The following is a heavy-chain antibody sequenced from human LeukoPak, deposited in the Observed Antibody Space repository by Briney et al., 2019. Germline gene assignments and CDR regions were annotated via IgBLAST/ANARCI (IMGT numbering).Heavy chain of an antibody. J-gene: IGHJ1*01. CDR2: ISHDGSNN. CDR1: GFTFSNYG. V-gene: IGHV3-30*18. D-gene: IGHD3-16*01. Sequence: PGGSLRLSCAASGFTFSNYGMHWVRQAPGKGLEWVVVISHDGSNNNYADSVKGRFTISRDNSKNTLYLQMNSLRPEDTAVYYCAKDSHYYVVYFQRWGQGTLVTVSS. CDR3: AKDSHYYVVYFQR.